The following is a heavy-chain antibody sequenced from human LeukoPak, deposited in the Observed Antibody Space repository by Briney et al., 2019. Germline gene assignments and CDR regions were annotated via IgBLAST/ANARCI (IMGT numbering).Heavy chain of an antibody. CDR1: GFTFSSYW. CDR2: IKQDGSEK. J-gene: IGHJ4*02. Sequence: PGGSLRLSCAASGFTFSSYWMSWDRQAPGKGLEWVANIKQDGSEKYYVDSVKGRFTISRDNAKNSVYLQMNSLRAEDTAVYYCAREGGWSPLDYWGQGTLVTVSS. V-gene: IGHV3-7*01. CDR3: AREGGWSPLDY. D-gene: IGHD6-19*01.